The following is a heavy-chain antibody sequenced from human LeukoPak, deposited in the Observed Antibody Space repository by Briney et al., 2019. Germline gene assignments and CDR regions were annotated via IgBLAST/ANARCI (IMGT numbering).Heavy chain of an antibody. CDR2: ILSVGSQK. Sequence: GGSLRLSCAASGFTLSSYAMHWVSPAPGKGLGWEAVILSVGSQKYYADSVTGRFTTPRDKSKHTLYLQMNSLRAEGTAVNYCAKVEGLAARPGSADYYYIDVWGKGTTVTVSS. V-gene: IGHV3-30-3*01. D-gene: IGHD6-6*01. J-gene: IGHJ6*03. CDR1: GFTLSSYA. CDR3: AKVEGLAARPGSADYYYIDV.